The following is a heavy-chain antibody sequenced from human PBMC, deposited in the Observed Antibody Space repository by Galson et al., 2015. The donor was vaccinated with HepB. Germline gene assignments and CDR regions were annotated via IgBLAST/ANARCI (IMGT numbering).Heavy chain of an antibody. CDR1: GGSISSTSYY. D-gene: IGHD3-10*01. J-gene: IGHJ4*02. V-gene: IGHV4-39*07. CDR2: IFYNGNT. Sequence: SGGSISSTSYYWGWVRQPPGKGLEWIGNIFYNGNTYYNPSLKRRVTISLDTSKNQFSLKLSSVTAADTAVYYCVSEGALGELFDYWGQGTLVTVSS. CDR3: VSEGALGELFDY.